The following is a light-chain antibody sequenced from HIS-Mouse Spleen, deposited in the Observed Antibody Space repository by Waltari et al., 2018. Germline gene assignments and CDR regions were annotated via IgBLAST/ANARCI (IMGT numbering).Light chain of an antibody. CDR1: SSNIGRTY. CDR2: RNN. V-gene: IGLV1-47*01. Sequence: QSVLTQPPSASGTHGQTVTIHCSGSSSNIGRTYVYWYQQIPGTAPKLLIYRNNQRPSGVPDRFSGSKSGTSASLAISGLRSEDEADYYCAAWDDSLSGPVFGGGTKLTVL. CDR3: AAWDDSLSGPV. J-gene: IGLJ3*02.